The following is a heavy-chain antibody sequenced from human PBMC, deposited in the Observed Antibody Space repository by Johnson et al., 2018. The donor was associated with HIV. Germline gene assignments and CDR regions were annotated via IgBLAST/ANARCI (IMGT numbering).Heavy chain of an antibody. J-gene: IGHJ3*02. CDR3: ARDPHEWELLGGAFDI. CDR2: ISYAGSNK. D-gene: IGHD1-26*01. CDR1: GFTFSSYA. Sequence: QVQLVESGGGVVQPGRSLRLSCAASGFTFSSYAMHWVRQAPGKGLAWVAVISYAGSNKYYADFVKGRFTISRDNSKNTLYLQMNSLRAEDTAVYCCARDPHEWELLGGAFDIWGQGTMVTVSS. V-gene: IGHV3-30-3*01.